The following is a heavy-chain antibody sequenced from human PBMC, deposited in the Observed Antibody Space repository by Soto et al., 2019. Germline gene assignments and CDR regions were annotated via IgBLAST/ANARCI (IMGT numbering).Heavy chain of an antibody. CDR1: GGTFSSYA. J-gene: IGHJ5*02. D-gene: IGHD4-17*01. Sequence: GASVKVSCKASGGTFSSYAISWVRQAPGQGLEWMGGIIPIFGTANYAQKFQGRVTITADKSTSTAYMELSSLRSEDTAVYYCASPGAPPRDNWFDPWGQGTLVTVSS. CDR2: IIPIFGTA. CDR3: ASPGAPPRDNWFDP. V-gene: IGHV1-69*06.